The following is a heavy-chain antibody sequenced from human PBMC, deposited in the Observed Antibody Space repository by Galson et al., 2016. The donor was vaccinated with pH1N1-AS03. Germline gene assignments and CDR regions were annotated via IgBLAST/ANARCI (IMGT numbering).Heavy chain of an antibody. CDR1: AGSFSTYY. J-gene: IGHJ4*02. V-gene: IGHV4-59*01. CDR3: ARVRSEWLGVNSSWYGIDS. CDR2: TYFSGRT. Sequence: ETLSLTCTVSAGSFSTYYWTWIRQPPGRGLEWIGYTYFSGRTNCSPSLKSRANISLDRSRNQFSLNLNSVTAADTAVYYCARVRSEWLGVNSSWYGIDSWGQGTLVTVSS. D-gene: IGHD2-2*01.